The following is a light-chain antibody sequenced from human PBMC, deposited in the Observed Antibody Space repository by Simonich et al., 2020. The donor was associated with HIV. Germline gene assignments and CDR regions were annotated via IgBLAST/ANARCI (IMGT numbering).Light chain of an antibody. J-gene: IGKJ1*01. Sequence: DIVMTQSPDSLAVSLGERATINCKSSQSVLYSSNNKNYLAWYQQKPEQPPKLLIYWVSTRESGVPDRFRGSGSGTDFTLPISSLQAEDVAVYYCQQYYSTPRTFGQGTKVEIK. CDR1: QSVLYSSNNKNY. CDR2: WVS. CDR3: QQYYSTPRT. V-gene: IGKV4-1*01.